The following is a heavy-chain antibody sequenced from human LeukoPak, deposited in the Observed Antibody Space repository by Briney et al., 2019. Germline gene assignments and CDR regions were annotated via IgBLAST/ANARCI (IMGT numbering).Heavy chain of an antibody. V-gene: IGHV3-7*05. CDR1: GFTFRRNR. J-gene: IGHJ3*02. CDR3: ARDGLGCIKAFDM. Sequence: PGGSRRLSCAAPGFTFRRNRLSWVAQVPGGGLEWVANIKHDGSEKYNVASVKGRIPISRDNAKNPLYLQMTSLRAKDTAEIYFARDGLGCIKAFDMWGQGKMVTVSS. D-gene: IGHD3/OR15-3a*01. CDR2: IKHDGSEK.